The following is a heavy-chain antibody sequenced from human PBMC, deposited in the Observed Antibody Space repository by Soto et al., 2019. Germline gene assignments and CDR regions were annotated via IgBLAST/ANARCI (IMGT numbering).Heavy chain of an antibody. CDR1: GFTFSSYA. J-gene: IGHJ4*02. CDR3: AKPNLYCSSTSCYDY. Sequence: GGSLRLSCAASGFTFSSYAMSWVRQAPGRGLEWVSAISGSGGNTYYEDSVKGRFTISRDNSKNTLYLQMNSLRAEDTAVYYCAKPNLYCSSTSCYDYWGQGTLVTVSS. D-gene: IGHD2-2*01. CDR2: ISGSGGNT. V-gene: IGHV3-23*01.